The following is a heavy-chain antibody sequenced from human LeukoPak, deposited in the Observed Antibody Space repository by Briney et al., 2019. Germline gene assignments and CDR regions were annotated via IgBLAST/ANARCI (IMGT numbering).Heavy chain of an antibody. CDR2: SSPSGGWT. Sequence: ASVTVSYKAFGYTFTNHYMQWVRQAAGQGPEGMGVSSPSGGWTTYAQKFQGRVTMTTDTSTSTAYRELRSLRSDDTAVYYCARHKKGRQQLDSEFDYWGQGTQVTGSS. D-gene: IGHD6-13*01. J-gene: IGHJ4*02. V-gene: IGHV1-46*01. CDR3: ARHKKGRQQLDSEFDY. CDR1: GYTFTNHY.